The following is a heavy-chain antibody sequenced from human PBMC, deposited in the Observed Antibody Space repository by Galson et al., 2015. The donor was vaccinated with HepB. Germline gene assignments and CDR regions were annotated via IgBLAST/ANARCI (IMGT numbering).Heavy chain of an antibody. CDR3: TRGSDRSKVGI. Sequence: TLSLTCTVSGGSISNGAYYWTWIRQHPGKGLEWIGFIHPSGSTHYNPSLKSRLTMSVDTSKDQFSLRLSSVTAADAAVYYCTRGSDRSKVGIWGQGTLVTVSS. J-gene: IGHJ4*02. CDR2: IHPSGST. D-gene: IGHD3-16*02. V-gene: IGHV4-31*03. CDR1: GGSISNGAYY.